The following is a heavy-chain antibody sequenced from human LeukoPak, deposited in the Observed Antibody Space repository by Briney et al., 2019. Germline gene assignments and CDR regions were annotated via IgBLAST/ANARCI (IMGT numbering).Heavy chain of an antibody. Sequence: GGSLRLSCAASGFTVSSNYMTWIRHAPGTGLEWVSVIYSGGSTFYADSVKGRFTISRDNSKNTVYLQMNSLRAEDTAVYYCARLSSWGQGTMVTVSS. CDR3: ARLSS. CDR2: IYSGGST. V-gene: IGHV3-66*01. CDR1: GFTVSSNY. J-gene: IGHJ3*01.